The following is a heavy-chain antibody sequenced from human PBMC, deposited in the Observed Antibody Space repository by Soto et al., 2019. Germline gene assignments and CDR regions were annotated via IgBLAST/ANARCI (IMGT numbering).Heavy chain of an antibody. CDR2: ISSSGSTI. Sequence: GGSLRLSCAASGFTFSDYYMSWIRQAPGKGLEWVSYISSSGSTIYYADSVKGRFTISRDNAKNSLYLQMNSLRAEDTAVYYCARDPTAMVTHYYYGMDVWGQGTTVTGSS. D-gene: IGHD5-18*01. CDR1: GFTFSDYY. V-gene: IGHV3-11*01. J-gene: IGHJ6*02. CDR3: ARDPTAMVTHYYYGMDV.